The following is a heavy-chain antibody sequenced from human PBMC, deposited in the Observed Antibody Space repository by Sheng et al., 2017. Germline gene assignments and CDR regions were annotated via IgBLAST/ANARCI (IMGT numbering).Heavy chain of an antibody. CDR3: ARAPVTFGGVIVIAFDY. V-gene: IGHV3-48*01. J-gene: IGHJ4*02. CDR1: GFTFSSYS. CDR2: ISSSSSTI. Sequence: EVQLVESGGGLVQPGGSLRLSCAASGFTFSSYSMNWVRQAPGKGLEWVSYISSSSSTIYYADSVKGRFTISRDNAKNSLYLQMNSLRAEDTAVYYCARAPVTFGGVIVIAFDYWGQGTLVTVSS. D-gene: IGHD3-16*02.